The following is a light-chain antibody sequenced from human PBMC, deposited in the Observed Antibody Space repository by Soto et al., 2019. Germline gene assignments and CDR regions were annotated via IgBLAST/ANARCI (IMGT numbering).Light chain of an antibody. V-gene: IGKV1-12*01. J-gene: IGKJ4*01. CDR1: QDIQKW. Sequence: MAQSASSVSASVGDRVTITWRVSQDIQKWLAWYPQTPGLAPNLVIYTASRLPGGGRSRFSGSAAGTDFTRTISSLEPEDVATDYCQQGKSCTLTFGGGTKVDIK. CDR2: TAS. CDR3: QQGKSCTLT.